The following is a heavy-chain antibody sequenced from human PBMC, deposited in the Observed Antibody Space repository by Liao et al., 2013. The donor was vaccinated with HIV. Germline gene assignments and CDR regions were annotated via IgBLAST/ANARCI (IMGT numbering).Heavy chain of an antibody. CDR2: IYHSGNT. CDR1: GGSISSGGFS. CDR3: ARGGGRYLYDAFDI. D-gene: IGHD1-26*01. Sequence: QLQLQESGSGLVKPSQTLSLTCGVSGGSISSGGFSWSWIRQPPGKGLEWIGYIYHSGNTYYNPSLKSRVAISLDTPKNHFSLALSSVTAADTAVYYCARGGGRYLYDAFDIWGQGTMVTVSS. J-gene: IGHJ3*02. V-gene: IGHV4-30-2*01.